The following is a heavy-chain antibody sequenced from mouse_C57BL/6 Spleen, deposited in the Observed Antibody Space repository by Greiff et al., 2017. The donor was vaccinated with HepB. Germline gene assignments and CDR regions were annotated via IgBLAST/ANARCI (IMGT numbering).Heavy chain of an antibody. CDR1: GHSFTGYY. J-gene: IGHJ1*03. D-gene: IGHD4-1*01. Sequence: SGPELVKPGASVKISCKASGHSFTGYYMNWVKQSPEKSLEWIGEINPSTGGTTYNQKFKAKATLTVDKSSSTAYMQLKSLTSEDSAVYYCARQVGPWYFDVWGTGTTVTVSS. CDR2: INPSTGGT. V-gene: IGHV1-42*01. CDR3: ARQVGPWYFDV.